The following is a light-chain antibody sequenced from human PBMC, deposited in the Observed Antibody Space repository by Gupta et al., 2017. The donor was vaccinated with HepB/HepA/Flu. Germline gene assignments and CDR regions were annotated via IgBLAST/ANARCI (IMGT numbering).Light chain of an antibody. CDR1: ISNIGAGYD. Sequence: QSVLTQPLSVSAAPGPTATISSTGSISNIGAGYDVHWYQQLPGTALKLLIYGNNDRPSGVPDRFSGSKSGTSASLAITGLQAEDEADYFCQSYDTSLSGFYVFGTGTKVTVL. CDR2: GNN. J-gene: IGLJ1*01. CDR3: QSYDTSLSGFYV. V-gene: IGLV1-40*01.